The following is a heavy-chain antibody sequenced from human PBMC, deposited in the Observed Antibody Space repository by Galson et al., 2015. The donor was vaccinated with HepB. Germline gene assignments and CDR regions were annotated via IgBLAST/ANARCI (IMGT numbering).Heavy chain of an antibody. CDR2: ISGSGGST. CDR1: GFTFSSYA. V-gene: IGHV3-23*01. D-gene: IGHD4-17*01. CDR3: AKAIYGDYVWVGSSFDY. J-gene: IGHJ4*02. Sequence: SLRLSCAASGFTFSSYAMSWVRQAPGKGLEWVSAISGSGGSTYYADSVKGRFTISRDNSKNTLYLQMNSLRAEDTAVYYCAKAIYGDYVWVGSSFDYWGQGTLVTVSS.